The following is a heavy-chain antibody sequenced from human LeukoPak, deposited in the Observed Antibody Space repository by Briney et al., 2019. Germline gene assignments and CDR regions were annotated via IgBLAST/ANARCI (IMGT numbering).Heavy chain of an antibody. D-gene: IGHD4/OR15-4a*01. V-gene: IGHV4-59*01. Sequence: SETLSLTCTVSGGSISSYYWSWIRQPPGKGLEWIGYIYYSGSTNYNPSLKSRVTISVDTSKNQFSLKLSSVTAADTAVYYCARVRGLVLVFDYWGQGTLVTVSS. CDR3: ARVRGLVLVFDY. CDR1: GGSISSYY. CDR2: IYYSGST. J-gene: IGHJ4*02.